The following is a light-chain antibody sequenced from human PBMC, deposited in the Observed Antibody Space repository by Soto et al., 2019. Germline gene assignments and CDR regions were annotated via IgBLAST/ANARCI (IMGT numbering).Light chain of an antibody. CDR3: QQYDNWPRT. V-gene: IGKV3-15*01. Sequence: EQVMTPYPATLSVSPGERSTLSCKTSQSVRSNLAWYQQKPGHHPRLLIYDASTRATRIPSRFSGSGSGTEFTLTISSLQSEDFAVYYCQQYDNWPRTFGQGIKGDI. J-gene: IGKJ1*01. CDR2: DAS. CDR1: QSVRSN.